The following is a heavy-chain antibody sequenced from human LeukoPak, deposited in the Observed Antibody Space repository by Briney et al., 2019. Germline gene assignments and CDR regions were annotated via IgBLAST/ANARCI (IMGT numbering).Heavy chain of an antibody. CDR2: IYSAGNT. V-gene: IGHV3-53*01. CDR3: AKVDSSGSGYFDY. D-gene: IGHD6-19*01. J-gene: IGHJ4*02. CDR1: GFTVSTNY. Sequence: QSGGSLRLSCAASGFTVSTNYMSWVRQAPGKGLEWVSVIYSAGNTYYTDSVKGRFTISRDNSKNTLYLQMNSLRAEDTAVYYCAKVDSSGSGYFDYWGQGTLVTVSS.